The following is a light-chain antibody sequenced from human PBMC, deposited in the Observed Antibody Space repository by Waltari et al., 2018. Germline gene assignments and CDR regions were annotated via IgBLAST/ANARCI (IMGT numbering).Light chain of an antibody. Sequence: EIVLTQSPATLSLSPGERATLSCRASESVSDYLAWYQQKPGQAPRLLIFDASNRASGIPARFRGSGSGTDFSLTISSLEPEDFAIYYCQQANSFPYTFGQGTKVEIK. V-gene: IGKV3-11*01. CDR2: DAS. CDR1: ESVSDY. CDR3: QQANSFPYT. J-gene: IGKJ2*01.